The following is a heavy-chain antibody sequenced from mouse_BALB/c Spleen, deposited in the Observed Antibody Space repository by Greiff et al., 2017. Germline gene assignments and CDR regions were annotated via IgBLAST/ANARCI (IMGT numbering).Heavy chain of an antibody. CDR3: ARRGDGAWFAY. J-gene: IGHJ3*01. V-gene: IGHV2-2*02. Sequence: QVQLQQSGPGLVQPSQSLSITCTVSGFSLTSYGVHWVRQSPGKGLEWLGVIWSGGSTDYNAAFISRLSISKDNSKSQVFFKMNSLQANDTAIYYCARRGDGAWFAYWGQGTLVTVSA. CDR1: GFSLTSYG. CDR2: IWSGGST. D-gene: IGHD3-3*01.